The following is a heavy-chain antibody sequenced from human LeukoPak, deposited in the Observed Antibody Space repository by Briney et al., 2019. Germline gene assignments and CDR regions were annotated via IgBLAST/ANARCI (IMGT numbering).Heavy chain of an antibody. CDR1: GFTFSSYA. V-gene: IGHV3-23*01. J-gene: IGHJ5*02. D-gene: IGHD2-2*01. CDR2: ISGSGGST. CDR3: AKDPSYCSSTSCSLNWFDP. Sequence: GGSLRLSCAASGFTFSSYAMSWVRQAPGKGLEWVSAISGSGGSTYYADSVKGRFTISRDNSKNTLYLQMNSLRAEDTAVYYCAKDPSYCSSTSCSLNWFDPWGQGTLVTVSS.